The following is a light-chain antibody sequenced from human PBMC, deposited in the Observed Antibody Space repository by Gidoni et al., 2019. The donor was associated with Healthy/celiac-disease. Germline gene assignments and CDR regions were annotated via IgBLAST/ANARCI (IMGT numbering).Light chain of an antibody. V-gene: IGLV1-44*01. CDR1: SSNIGSSN. CDR3: AAWDDRLNGV. J-gene: IGLJ3*02. Sequence: QSVLTQPPSASGTPGQRVTISCSGSSSNIGSSNLNWYQHLPGTASKLLIHTNNQRPSGVPARFSGSKSGTSSSLAISGLQSEDEADYYCAAWDDRLNGVFGGGTKLTVL. CDR2: TNN.